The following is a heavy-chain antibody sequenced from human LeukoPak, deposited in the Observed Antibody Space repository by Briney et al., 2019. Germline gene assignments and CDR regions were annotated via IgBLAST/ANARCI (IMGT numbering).Heavy chain of an antibody. V-gene: IGHV3-7*04. D-gene: IGHD6-13*01. CDR2: IKQDGSEK. J-gene: IGHJ4*02. CDR1: GFNFSSYW. CDR3: ARGTIAAAGYYYFDY. Sequence: GGSLRLSCAASGFNFSSYWMSWVRQAPGKGLEWVANIKQDGSEKYYVDSVKGRSTISRDNAKNSLYLQMNSLRAEDTAVYYCARGTIAAAGYYYFDYWGQGTQVTVSS.